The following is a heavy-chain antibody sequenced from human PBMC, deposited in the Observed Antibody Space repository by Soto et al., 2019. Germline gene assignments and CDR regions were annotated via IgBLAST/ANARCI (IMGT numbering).Heavy chain of an antibody. CDR2: IKSKTDGGTT. CDR3: TTVNHYDILTGYPPLNRDDY. V-gene: IGHV3-15*07. J-gene: IGHJ4*02. D-gene: IGHD3-9*01. Sequence: GGSLRLSCAASGFTFSNAWMNWVRQAPGKGLEWVGRIKSKTDGGTTDYAAPVKGRFTISRDDSKNTLYLQMNSLKTEDTAVYYCTTVNHYDILTGYPPLNRDDYWGQGTLVTVSS. CDR1: GFTFSNAW.